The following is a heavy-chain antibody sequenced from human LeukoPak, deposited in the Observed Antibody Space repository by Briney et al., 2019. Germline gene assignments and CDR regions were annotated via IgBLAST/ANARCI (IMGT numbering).Heavy chain of an antibody. D-gene: IGHD6-19*01. CDR3: ARNVYDLRGQWLVPGFDY. CDR1: GFTFGSYE. Sequence: PGGSLRLSCAASGFTFGSYEMNWVRQAPGKGLGWVSYIGTIISTTYYADSVKGRFTVSRDDAKSSLYLQMSSLRAEDTAVYYCARNVYDLRGQWLVPGFDYWGQGTLVTVSS. V-gene: IGHV3-48*03. J-gene: IGHJ4*02. CDR2: IGTIISTT.